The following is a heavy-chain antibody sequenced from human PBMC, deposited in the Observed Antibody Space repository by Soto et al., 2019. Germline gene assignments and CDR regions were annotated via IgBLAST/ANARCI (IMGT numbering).Heavy chain of an antibody. CDR3: AHGTTYYDSSGYYLEPEFDY. Sequence: PGGSLRLSCAASGFTFSSYAMSWVRQAPGKGLEWVSAISGSGGSTYYADSVKSRLTITKDTSKNQVVLTMTNMDPVDTATYYCAHGTTYYDSSGYYLEPEFDYWAREPWSPSPQ. V-gene: IGHV3-23*01. J-gene: IGHJ4*02. D-gene: IGHD3-22*01. CDR1: GFTFSSYA. CDR2: ISGSGGST.